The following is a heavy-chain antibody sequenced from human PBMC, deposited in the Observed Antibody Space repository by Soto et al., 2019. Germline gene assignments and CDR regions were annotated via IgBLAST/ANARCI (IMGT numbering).Heavy chain of an antibody. J-gene: IGHJ5*02. Sequence: SQTLSLTCAISGDSVSSNSAAWNWIRQSPSRGLEWLGRTYYRSKWYNDYAVSVKSRITINPDTSKNQFSLQLNSVTPEDTAVYYCAREGLRIVGATGWFDPWGQGTLVTVSS. CDR1: GDSVSSNSAA. CDR2: TYYRSKWYN. V-gene: IGHV6-1*01. CDR3: AREGLRIVGATGWFDP. D-gene: IGHD1-26*01.